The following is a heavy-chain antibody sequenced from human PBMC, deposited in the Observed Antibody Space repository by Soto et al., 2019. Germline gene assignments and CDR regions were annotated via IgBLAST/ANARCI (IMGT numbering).Heavy chain of an antibody. CDR3: ARGYCSGGSCFGGHDAFDI. V-gene: IGHV1-8*01. CDR1: GYTFTSYD. D-gene: IGHD2-15*01. J-gene: IGHJ3*02. Sequence: ASVTVSCKASGYTFTSYDINWVRQATGQGLEWMGWMNPNSGNTGYAQKFQGRVTMTRNTSISTAYMELSSLRSEDTAVYYCARGYCSGGSCFGGHDAFDIWGQGTMVTVSS. CDR2: MNPNSGNT.